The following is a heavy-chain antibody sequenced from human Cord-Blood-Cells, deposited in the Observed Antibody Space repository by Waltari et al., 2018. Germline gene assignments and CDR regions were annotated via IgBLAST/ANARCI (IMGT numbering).Heavy chain of an antibody. D-gene: IGHD3-9*01. CDR1: GGTFSSYV. V-gene: IGHV1-69*01. Sequence: QVQLLQSGAEVKKPGSSVKVSCKASGGTFSSYVISWLRQAPGKGLEWMGGIIPIFGTANEAQKFQGRVTITADESTSTAYMELSSLRSDDTAVYYGAIRDYDILTGYYNYWGQGTLVTVSS. CDR2: IIPIFGTA. J-gene: IGHJ4*02. CDR3: AIRDYDILTGYYNY.